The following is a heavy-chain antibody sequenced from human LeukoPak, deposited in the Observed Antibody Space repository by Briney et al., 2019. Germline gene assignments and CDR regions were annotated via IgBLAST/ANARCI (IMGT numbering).Heavy chain of an antibody. CDR2: ISTYNGNT. CDR3: ARGKIEMGAFDI. D-gene: IGHD5-24*01. CDR1: GYTFTSYG. V-gene: IGHV1-18*01. J-gene: IGHJ3*02. Sequence: ASVKVSCKASGYTFTSYGISWVRQAPGQGLEWMGWISTYNGNTNYAQKLQGRVTMTTDTSTSTAYMGLRSLRSDDTAVYYCARGKIEMGAFDIWGQGTMVTVSS.